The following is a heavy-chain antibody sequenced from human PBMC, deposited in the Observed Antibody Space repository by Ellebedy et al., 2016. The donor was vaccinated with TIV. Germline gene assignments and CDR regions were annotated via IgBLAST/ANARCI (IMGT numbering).Heavy chain of an antibody. CDR3: TKKAPPGPEPFDH. CDR2: ISVGDGNT. J-gene: IGHJ4*02. V-gene: IGHV1-3*01. Sequence: AASVKVSCKASGYTFTSYIIHWVRQAPGQGLEWMGWISVGDGNTKYSQNFQGRVTFARATPATTAYMELSSLKSEDTAVYYCTKKAPPGPEPFDHWGQGTLVTVSS. CDR1: GYTFTSYI.